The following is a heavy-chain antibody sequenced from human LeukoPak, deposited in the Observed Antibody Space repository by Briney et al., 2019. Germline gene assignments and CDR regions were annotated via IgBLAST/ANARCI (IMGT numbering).Heavy chain of an antibody. V-gene: IGHV3-53*01. CDR1: GFTVSSNY. Sequence: GGSLRLSCAASGFTVSSNYMSWVRQAPGKGLEWVSVIYSGGSTYYADSVKGRFTISRDNAKNSLYLQMNSLRAEDTALYYCARDVWFDPWGQGTLVTVSS. CDR2: IYSGGST. CDR3: ARDVWFDP. J-gene: IGHJ5*02.